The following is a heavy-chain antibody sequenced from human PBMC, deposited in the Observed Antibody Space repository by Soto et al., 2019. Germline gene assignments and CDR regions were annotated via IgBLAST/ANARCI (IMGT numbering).Heavy chain of an antibody. V-gene: IGHV3-30*03. D-gene: IGHD3-3*01. CDR2: ISYDGSNK. CDR3: AGDIWSGYYTGSDYYMDV. CDR1: GFTFSSYG. Sequence: GGSLRLSCAASGFTFSSYGMHWVRQAPGKGLEWVAVISYDGSNKYYADSVKGRFTISRDNSKNTLYLQMNSLRAEDTAVYYCAGDIWSGYYTGSDYYMDVWGKGTTVTVSS. J-gene: IGHJ6*03.